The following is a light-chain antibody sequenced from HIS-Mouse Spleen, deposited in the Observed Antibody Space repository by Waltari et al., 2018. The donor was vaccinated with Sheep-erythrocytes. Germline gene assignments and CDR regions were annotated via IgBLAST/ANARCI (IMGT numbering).Light chain of an antibody. J-gene: IGLJ2*01. CDR1: SSDVGMYNI. CDR3: CSYAGSSTFVV. V-gene: IGLV2-23*01. Sequence: QSALTQPASVSGSPGQSITISCTGTSSDVGMYNIVTWYQQHPGKAPKLMIYEGSKRPSGVSNRFSGSKSGNTASLTISGLQAEDEADYYCCSYAGSSTFVVFGGGTKLTVL. CDR2: EGS.